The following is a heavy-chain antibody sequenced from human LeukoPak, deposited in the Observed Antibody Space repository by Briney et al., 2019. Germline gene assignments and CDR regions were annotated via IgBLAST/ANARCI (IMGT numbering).Heavy chain of an antibody. V-gene: IGHV4-34*01. CDR1: GGSFNGYY. J-gene: IGHJ6*02. Sequence: SETLSLTCAVYGGSFNGYYWSWIRQPPGKGLEWIGEINHSGSTNYNPSLKSRVTISVDTSKNQFSLKLSSVTAADTAVYYCARGRRVGATTVLLGGMDVWGQGTTVTVSS. D-gene: IGHD1-26*01. CDR3: ARGRRVGATTVLLGGMDV. CDR2: INHSGST.